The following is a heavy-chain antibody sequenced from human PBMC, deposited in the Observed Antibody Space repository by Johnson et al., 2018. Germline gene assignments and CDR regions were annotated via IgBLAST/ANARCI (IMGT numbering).Heavy chain of an antibody. V-gene: IGHV3-48*01. CDR1: GFTFSSYS. D-gene: IGHD1-1*01. J-gene: IGHJ6*03. CDR3: AREEHYYMDV. Sequence: VQLVQSGGGVVQPGRSLRLSCAASGFTFSSYSMNWVRQAPGKGLEWVSYISSSSSTIYYADSVKGRFTISRDNAKNSLYLQMNSLRAGDTAVYYCAREEHYYMDVWGKGTTVTVSS. CDR2: ISSSSSTI.